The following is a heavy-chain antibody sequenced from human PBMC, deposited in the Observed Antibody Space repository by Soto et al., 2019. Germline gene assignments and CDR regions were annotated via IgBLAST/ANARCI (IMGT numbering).Heavy chain of an antibody. V-gene: IGHV3-48*01. CDR1: GFSFSSYS. D-gene: IGHD3-3*01. CDR3: ARDLDSTKGYYEFWSAYN. Sequence: QPGGSLRLSCEASGFSFSSYSMNWVRQAPGKGLEWVSYISASTTTINYADSVRGRFTVSRDNAKNSLYLQMNSLRVEDTAMYYCARDLDSTKGYYEFWSAYNWGQGTLVTVSS. CDR2: ISASTTTI. J-gene: IGHJ4*02.